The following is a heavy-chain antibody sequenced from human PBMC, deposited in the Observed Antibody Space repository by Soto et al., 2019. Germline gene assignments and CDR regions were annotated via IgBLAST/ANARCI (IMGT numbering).Heavy chain of an antibody. V-gene: IGHV3-33*01. CDR3: ARVAPSNYGMDV. CDR2: IWYDGSNK. Sequence: QMQLVESGGGVVQPGRSLRLSCGVSGFTFSSYGMHWVRQAPGKGLEWVAVIWYDGSNKYYADSVQGRFTISRDNSKNTLYLQMYSLRAEDTAVYYCARVAPSNYGMDVWGQGTTVTVSS. J-gene: IGHJ6*02. D-gene: IGHD2-2*01. CDR1: GFTFSSYG.